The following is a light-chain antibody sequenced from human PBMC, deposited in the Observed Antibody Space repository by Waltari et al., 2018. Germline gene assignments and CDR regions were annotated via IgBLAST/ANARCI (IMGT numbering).Light chain of an antibody. Sequence: QSALTQPRSVSGSPGQSVTISCTGTNSDVGNYKYVSWYQQHPGKAPKVLLYDVSKRPSGVPDRFSGSKSGNTASLTISGLQAEDEADYYCCSYAGSYTFVFGGGTKLTVL. V-gene: IGLV2-11*01. CDR2: DVS. CDR1: NSDVGNYKY. J-gene: IGLJ2*01. CDR3: CSYAGSYTFV.